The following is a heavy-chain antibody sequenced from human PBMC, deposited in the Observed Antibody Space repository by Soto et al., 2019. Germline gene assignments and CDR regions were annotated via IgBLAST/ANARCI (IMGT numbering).Heavy chain of an antibody. CDR3: ARGSVFWMGYTWVLPGNRKSNSSVPTEFDY. Sequence: QVQLVQSGAEVKKPGASVKVSCKASGYTFTSYAMHWVRQAPGQRLEWMGWINAGNGNTKYSQKFQGRVTITRDTSARTAYMELSSLRSEDTAVYYCARGSVFWMGYTWVLPGNRKSNSSVPTEFDYWGQGTLVTVSS. D-gene: IGHD1-20*01. J-gene: IGHJ4*02. CDR2: INAGNGNT. V-gene: IGHV1-3*01. CDR1: GYTFTSYA.